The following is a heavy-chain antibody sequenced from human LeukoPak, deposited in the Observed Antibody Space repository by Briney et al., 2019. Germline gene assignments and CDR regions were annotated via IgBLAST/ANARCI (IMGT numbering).Heavy chain of an antibody. J-gene: IGHJ4*02. CDR2: ISSSSSYI. V-gene: IGHV3-21*01. CDR1: GFPFSNYN. D-gene: IGHD3-3*01. Sequence: GGSLRLSCAASGFPFSNYNMNWVRQAPGKGLEGVSSISSSSSYIYYADSVKGRFTISRDNAKNSLSLQMNSLRAEDTAVYYCAREDFGHDYWGQGTLVTVSS. CDR3: AREDFGHDY.